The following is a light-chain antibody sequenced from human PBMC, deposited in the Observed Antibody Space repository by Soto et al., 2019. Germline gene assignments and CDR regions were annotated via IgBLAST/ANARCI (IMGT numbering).Light chain of an antibody. V-gene: IGKV3-11*01. J-gene: IGKJ2*01. CDR2: DAS. Sequence: EVVLTQSPATLSLSPGERATLSCRASQSVRGYLAWYQQKPGQAPRLLIYDASNLERGVPSRFSGSGSGTDFSLTVDSLQPEDTATYYCQQYDHPPYTFGQGTKLEIK. CDR1: QSVRGY. CDR3: QQYDHPPYT.